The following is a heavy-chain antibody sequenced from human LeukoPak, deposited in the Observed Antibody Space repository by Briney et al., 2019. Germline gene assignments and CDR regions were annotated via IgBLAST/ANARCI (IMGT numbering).Heavy chain of an antibody. J-gene: IGHJ4*02. D-gene: IGHD3-22*01. CDR3: ARTRTYSYDSSGHYYPTHFDY. V-gene: IGHV3-66*01. CDR2: VYSGGTT. CDR1: GFIVSSNY. Sequence: GGSLRLSCAASGFIVSSNYMSWVRQAPGKGLEWVSVVYSGGTTYYADSVKGRFTISRDNRKNTLYLQMNSLRAEDTAVYYCARTRTYSYDSSGHYYPTHFDYWGQGTLVTVSS.